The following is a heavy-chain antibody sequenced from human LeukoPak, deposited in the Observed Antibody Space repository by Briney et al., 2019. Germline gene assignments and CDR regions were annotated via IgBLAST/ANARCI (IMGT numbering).Heavy chain of an antibody. V-gene: IGHV1-2*02. D-gene: IGHD3-10*01. CDR1: GYTFTGYY. Sequence: ASVKVSCKASGYTFTGYYMHWVRQAPGQGLEWMGWINPNSGGTNYAQKFQGRVTMTRDTSISTAYMELSSLRSEDTAVYYCATQPLSMVRGVITPSDYWGQGTLVTVSS. CDR3: ATQPLSMVRGVITPSDY. J-gene: IGHJ4*02. CDR2: INPNSGGT.